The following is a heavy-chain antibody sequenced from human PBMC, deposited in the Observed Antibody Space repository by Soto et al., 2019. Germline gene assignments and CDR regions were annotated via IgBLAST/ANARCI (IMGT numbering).Heavy chain of an antibody. Sequence: EVQLVESGGGLVQPGGSLRLSCAASEFTFSKYWMTWVRQSPGKGLEWVANINQDGSERYYVDSVRGRFTISRDNAKNSLYLQMNSLRAEDTAVYSCVCGGNYFVYWGQGTLVTVSP. CDR1: EFTFSKYW. J-gene: IGHJ4*02. V-gene: IGHV3-7*01. D-gene: IGHD3-16*01. CDR2: INQDGSER. CDR3: VCGGNYFVY.